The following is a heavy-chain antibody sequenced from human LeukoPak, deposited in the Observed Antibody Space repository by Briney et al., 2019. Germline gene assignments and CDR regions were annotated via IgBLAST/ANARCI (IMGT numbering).Heavy chain of an antibody. D-gene: IGHD3-16*01. CDR1: GFTVSSNY. Sequence: GGSLRPSCAASGFTVSSNYMSWVRQAPGKGLEWVSVIYSGGSTYYADSVKGRFTISRDNSKNTLYLQMNSLRAEDTAVYYCAREEGWVFDYWGQGTLVTVSS. J-gene: IGHJ4*02. V-gene: IGHV3-66*01. CDR3: AREEGWVFDY. CDR2: IYSGGST.